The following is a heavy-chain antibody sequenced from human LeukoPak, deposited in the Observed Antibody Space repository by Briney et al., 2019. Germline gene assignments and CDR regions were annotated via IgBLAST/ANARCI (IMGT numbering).Heavy chain of an antibody. D-gene: IGHD2-15*01. J-gene: IGHJ6*03. V-gene: IGHV4-39*07. CDR1: GGSISSSSYY. CDR2: IYYSGST. Sequence: SETLSLTCTVSGGSISSSSYYWGWIRQPPGKGLEWIGSIYYSGSTYYNPSLRSRVTISVDTSKNQFSLKLTSVTDADTAVYYCAREPRYCGGGNCYRGGYMDVWGKGTTVTVSS. CDR3: AREPRYCGGGNCYRGGYMDV.